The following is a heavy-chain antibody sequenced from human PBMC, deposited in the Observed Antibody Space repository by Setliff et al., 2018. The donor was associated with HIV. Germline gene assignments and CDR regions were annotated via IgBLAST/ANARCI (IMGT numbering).Heavy chain of an antibody. CDR3: ARRRYSYGPGWFDS. CDR1: GAFTTSSLYS. V-gene: IGHV4-39*07. J-gene: IGHJ5*01. CDR2: IFYSGTT. D-gene: IGHD5-18*01. Sequence: KTSETLSLTCSVSGAFTTSSLYSWGWFRQSPGKGLEWIGTIFYSGTTTYNPSLKSRITISVDTSKKEFSLNLSSLTAADTAVFYCARRRYSYGPGWFDSWAQGAVVTVSS.